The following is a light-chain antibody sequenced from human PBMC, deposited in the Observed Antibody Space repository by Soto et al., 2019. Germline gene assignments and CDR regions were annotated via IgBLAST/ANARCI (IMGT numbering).Light chain of an antibody. V-gene: IGKV1-8*01. CDR2: AAS. CDR1: QGISSY. CDR3: QQYYSYPLT. Sequence: AIRMTQSPSSFSASTGDRVTITCRASQGISSYLAWYEQKPGKAPKLLIYAASTLQSGVPSRFGGSGSWTDFTRTISCLHSEDFATYYCQQYYSYPLTFGGGTKVEIK. J-gene: IGKJ4*01.